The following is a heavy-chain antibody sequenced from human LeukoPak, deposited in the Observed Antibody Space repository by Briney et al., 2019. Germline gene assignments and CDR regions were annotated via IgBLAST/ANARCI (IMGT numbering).Heavy chain of an antibody. CDR2: IKQDGSEK. CDR1: GFTFSSYW. Sequence: GGSLRLSCAASGFTFSSYWMSWVRQAPGKGLEWVANIKQDGSEKYYVDSVKGRFTISRDNAKNSLYLQMNSLRAEDTAVYYCAREGSDYDFWSGYSTGYFQHWGQGTLVTVSS. J-gene: IGHJ1*01. CDR3: AREGSDYDFWSGYSTGYFQH. V-gene: IGHV3-7*01. D-gene: IGHD3-3*01.